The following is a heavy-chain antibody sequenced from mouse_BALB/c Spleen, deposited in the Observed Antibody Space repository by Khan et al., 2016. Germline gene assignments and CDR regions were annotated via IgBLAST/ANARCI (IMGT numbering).Heavy chain of an antibody. CDR2: IWRGGST. J-gene: IGHJ1*01. Sequence: QVTLKESGPGLVQPSQSLSLTCTVSGFSLTTYGVHWVRQSPGKGLEWLGVIWRGGSTDYTAAFMSRVGITKDNSKSHVFFKMDSLQADDTAIYYCAKLGGSSYWYFDVWGEGTTVTVSS. V-gene: IGHV2-5*01. D-gene: IGHD1-1*01. CDR3: AKLGGSSYWYFDV. CDR1: GFSLTTYG.